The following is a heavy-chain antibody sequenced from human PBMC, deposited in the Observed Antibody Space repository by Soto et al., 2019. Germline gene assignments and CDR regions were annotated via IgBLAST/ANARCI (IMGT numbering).Heavy chain of an antibody. CDR3: ARRYGGNFDY. CDR2: IYYSGST. V-gene: IGHV4-61*08. D-gene: IGHD1-26*01. CDR1: GGSISSGGYY. Sequence: PSETLSLTCTVSGGSISSGGYYWSWIRQPPGKGLEWIGYIYYSGSTNYNPSLKSRVTISVDTSKNQFSLKLSSVTAADTAVYYCARRYGGNFDYWGQGTLVTVPS. J-gene: IGHJ4*02.